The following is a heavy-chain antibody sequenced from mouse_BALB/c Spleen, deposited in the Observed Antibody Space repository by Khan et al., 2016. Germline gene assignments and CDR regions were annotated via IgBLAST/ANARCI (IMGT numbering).Heavy chain of an antibody. CDR1: GFTFTDYY. D-gene: IGHD2-14*01. J-gene: IGHJ1*01. CDR3: AGFGWVRRDGYFDV. Sequence: EVELVESGGGLVQPGGSLRLSCATSGFTFTDYYMSWVRQPQGKALEWLGFIRNKANGYTTEYSASVKGRFTISRDTYQSIIYLQMNTLCASERATYDCAGFGWVRRDGYFDVWGAGTTVTVSS. CDR2: IRNKANGYTT. V-gene: IGHV7-3*02.